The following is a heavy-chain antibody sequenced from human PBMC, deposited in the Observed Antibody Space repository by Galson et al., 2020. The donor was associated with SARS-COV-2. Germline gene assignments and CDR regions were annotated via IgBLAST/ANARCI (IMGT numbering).Heavy chain of an antibody. D-gene: IGHD6-13*01. CDR1: GGTFSSYG. CDR2: IIPIFGTP. Sequence: SVKVSCKAYGGTFSSYGINWVRQAPGQGLEWIGGIIPIFGTPDYARKFQGRVSITADDSTNAAYMELSSLRPEDTAVYYCARPGATAGHNWFHPWGQGTLVTVSS. J-gene: IGHJ5*02. V-gene: IGHV1-69*13. CDR3: ARPGATAGHNWFHP.